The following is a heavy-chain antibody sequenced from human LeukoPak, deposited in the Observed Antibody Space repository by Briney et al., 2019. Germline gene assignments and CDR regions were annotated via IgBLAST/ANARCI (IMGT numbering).Heavy chain of an antibody. J-gene: IGHJ4*02. CDR1: GGSISSSSYY. CDR2: IYYSGST. V-gene: IGHV4-39*01. Sequence: PSETLSLTCTVSGGSISSSSYYWGWIRQPPGKGLEWIGSIYYSGSTYYNPSLKSRVTISVDTSKNQFSLKLSSVTAADTAVYYCARRCYDYVWGSYRESDYWGQGTLSPSPQ. D-gene: IGHD3-16*02. CDR3: ARRCYDYVWGSYRESDY.